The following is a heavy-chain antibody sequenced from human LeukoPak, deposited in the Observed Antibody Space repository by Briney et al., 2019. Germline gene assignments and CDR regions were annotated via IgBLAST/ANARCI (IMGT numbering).Heavy chain of an antibody. D-gene: IGHD6-13*01. CDR2: INTNTGNP. CDR3: ARQTVIAAAGTAGSRFDP. J-gene: IGHJ5*02. Sequence: ASVKVSCKASGYTFTRYAMNWVRQAPGQGLEWMGWINTNTGNPTYAQGFTGRFVFSLDTSVSTAYLQISSLKAEDTAVYYCARQTVIAAAGTAGSRFDPWGQGTLVTVSS. V-gene: IGHV7-4-1*02. CDR1: GYTFTRYA.